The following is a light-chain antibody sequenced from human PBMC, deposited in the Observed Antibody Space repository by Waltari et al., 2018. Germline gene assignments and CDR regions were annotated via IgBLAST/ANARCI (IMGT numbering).Light chain of an antibody. CDR2: WAS. V-gene: IGKV4-1*01. Sequence: DIVMTQSPDSLAVSLGERATINCKSSQSVLYSSNNKNYLAWYQQKPGQPPKLLIYWASTRESGVPDRFSGSGSGTDFTLTISSLQAEDFATYYCQQANSFPPGPFGPGTKVDIK. J-gene: IGKJ3*01. CDR1: QSVLYSSNNKNY. CDR3: QQANSFPPGP.